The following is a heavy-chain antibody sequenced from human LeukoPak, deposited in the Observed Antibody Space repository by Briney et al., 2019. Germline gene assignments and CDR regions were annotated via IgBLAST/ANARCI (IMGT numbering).Heavy chain of an antibody. Sequence: PSETLSLTCTVSGGSISSSSYYWGWIRQPPGKGLEWIGSIYYSGSTYYNPSLKSRVTISVDTSKNQFSLKLSSVTAADTAVYYCARTNCSSTSCYVNYYYYMDVWGKGTTVTVSS. J-gene: IGHJ6*03. D-gene: IGHD2-2*01. CDR3: ARTNCSSTSCYVNYYYYMDV. V-gene: IGHV4-39*07. CDR1: GGSISSSSYY. CDR2: IYYSGST.